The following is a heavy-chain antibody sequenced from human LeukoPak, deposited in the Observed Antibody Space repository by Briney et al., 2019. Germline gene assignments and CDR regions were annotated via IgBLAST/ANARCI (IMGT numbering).Heavy chain of an antibody. J-gene: IGHJ4*02. V-gene: IGHV1-2*02. Sequence: GASVKVSCKVSGYTFTSSNINWVRQAPGQGLEWMGWINPNSGGTNYAQKFQGRVTMTRDTSISTAYMELSRLRSDDTAVYYCARGFAGDLRPPDYWGQGTLVTVSS. D-gene: IGHD2-21*02. CDR1: GYTFTSSN. CDR2: INPNSGGT. CDR3: ARGFAGDLRPPDY.